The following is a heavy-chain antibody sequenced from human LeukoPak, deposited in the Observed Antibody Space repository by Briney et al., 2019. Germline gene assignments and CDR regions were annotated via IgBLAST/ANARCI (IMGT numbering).Heavy chain of an antibody. CDR3: ARGGPLAPRWNYRAGGGAFDI. D-gene: IGHD1-7*01. CDR2: INHSGST. J-gene: IGHJ3*02. V-gene: IGHV4-34*01. CDR1: GGSFSGYY. Sequence: SETLSLTCAVYGGSFSGYYWSWIRQPPGKGLEWIGEINHSGSTNYNPSLKSRVTISVDTSKNQFSLKLSSVTAADTAVYYCARGGPLAPRWNYRAGGGAFDIWGQGTMVTVSS.